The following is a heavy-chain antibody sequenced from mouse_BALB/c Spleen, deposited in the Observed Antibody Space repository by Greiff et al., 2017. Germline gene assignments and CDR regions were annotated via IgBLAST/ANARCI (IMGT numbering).Heavy chain of an antibody. CDR2: ISSGSSTI. D-gene: IGHD1-1*01. Sequence: EVQGVESGGGLVQPGGSRKLSCAASGFTFSSFGMHWVRQAPEKGLEWVAYISSGSSTIYYADTVKGRFTISRDNPKNTLFLQMTSLRSEDTAMYYCARSSYYYGSSYLYAMDYWGQGTSVTVSS. CDR3: ARSSYYYGSSYLYAMDY. V-gene: IGHV5-17*02. CDR1: GFTFSSFG. J-gene: IGHJ4*01.